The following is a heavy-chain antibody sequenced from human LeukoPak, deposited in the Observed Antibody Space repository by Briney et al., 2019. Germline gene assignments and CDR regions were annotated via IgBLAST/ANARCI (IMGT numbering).Heavy chain of an antibody. J-gene: IGHJ3*02. D-gene: IGHD5-18*01. CDR3: ARERYSPDAFDI. CDR2: ISSSSSYI. Sequence: GGSLRLSCAASGLTFSSYSMNWVRQAPGKGLVWVSSISSSSSYIYYADSVKGRFTISRDNAKNSLYLQMNSLRAEDTAVYYCARERYSPDAFDIWGQGTMVTVSS. CDR1: GLTFSSYS. V-gene: IGHV3-21*01.